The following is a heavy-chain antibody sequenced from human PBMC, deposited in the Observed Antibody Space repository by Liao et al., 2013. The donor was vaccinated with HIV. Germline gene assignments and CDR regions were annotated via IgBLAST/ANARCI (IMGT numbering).Heavy chain of an antibody. D-gene: IGHD3-3*01. J-gene: IGHJ4*02. CDR3: ARGEGEWLFGEYYFDL. V-gene: IGHV4-4*07. Sequence: QVQLQESGPGLVKPSETLSLTCTVSGGSISSYYWSWIRQPAGKGLEWVGRLYTSGSTNYNPSLKSRVTLSVDTSKNQFSLKLSSVTAADTAVYYCARGEGEWLFGEYYFDLLGPGNPGHRLL. CDR2: LYTSGST. CDR1: GGSISSYY.